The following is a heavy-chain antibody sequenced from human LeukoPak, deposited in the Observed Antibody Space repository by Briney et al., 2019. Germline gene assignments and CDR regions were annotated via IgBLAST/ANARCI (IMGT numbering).Heavy chain of an antibody. CDR1: GGSISSSSYY. J-gene: IGHJ4*02. CDR3: ARDAWFGAGRTFDY. D-gene: IGHD3-10*01. V-gene: IGHV4-39*07. CDR2: IHYSGST. Sequence: SETLSLTCTVSGGSISSSSYYWGWIRQPPGKGLEWIGSIHYSGSTNYNPSLKSRVTISVDTSKNQFSLRLSSVTAADTAVYYCARDAWFGAGRTFDYWGQGTLVTVSS.